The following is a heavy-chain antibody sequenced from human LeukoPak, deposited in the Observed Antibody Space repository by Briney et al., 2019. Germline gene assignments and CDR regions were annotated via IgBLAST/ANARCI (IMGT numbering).Heavy chain of an antibody. D-gene: IGHD5-12*01. Sequence: GGSLRLSCAASGFTFSSYEMNWVRQAPGKGLEWVSYISSSGSTIYYADSVKGRFTISRDNAKNSLYLQMNSLRAEDTAVYYCAKDRGYSGYDWEGVFDYWGQGTLVTVSS. J-gene: IGHJ4*02. V-gene: IGHV3-48*03. CDR2: ISSSGSTI. CDR3: AKDRGYSGYDWEGVFDY. CDR1: GFTFSSYE.